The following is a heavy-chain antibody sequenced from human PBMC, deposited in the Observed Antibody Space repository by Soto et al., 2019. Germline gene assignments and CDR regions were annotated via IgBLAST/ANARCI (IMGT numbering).Heavy chain of an antibody. D-gene: IGHD6-13*01. CDR2: INANNGNT. CDR1: GYTFTSYA. J-gene: IGHJ4*02. CDR3: AREHSSSWRFDY. V-gene: IGHV1-3*01. Sequence: ASVKVSCKASGYTFTSYAMHWVRQAPGQRLEWMGWINANNGNTNYAQKFQGRVTMTRNTSTSTAYMELSSLRSEDTAVYYCAREHSSSWRFDYWGQGTLVTVSS.